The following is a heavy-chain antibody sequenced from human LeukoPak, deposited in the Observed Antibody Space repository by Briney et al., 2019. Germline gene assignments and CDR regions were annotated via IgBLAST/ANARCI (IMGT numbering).Heavy chain of an antibody. D-gene: IGHD2-2*01. Sequence: PSETLSLTCAVYGGSFSGYYWSWIRQPPGKGLEWIGEINHSGSTNYNPSLKSRVTISVDTSKNQFSLKLSSVTAADTAVYYCARGHNLRRDIVVVPAAIGLDYWGQGTLVTVSS. CDR1: GGSFSGYY. V-gene: IGHV4-34*01. J-gene: IGHJ4*02. CDR3: ARGHNLRRDIVVVPAAIGLDY. CDR2: INHSGST.